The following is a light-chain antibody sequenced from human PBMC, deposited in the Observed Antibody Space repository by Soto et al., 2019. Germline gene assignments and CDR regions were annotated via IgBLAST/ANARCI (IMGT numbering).Light chain of an antibody. CDR1: QPIRTW. Sequence: EIQVTQSPSTLAASVGYRVTITCRASQPIRTWLAWYQEKPGKAPKLLIYDASSLEGGVPSRFSGSGSGTEFTLTISSLQPDDFATYYCHQYNYYRPTFGQGTKVDTK. CDR2: DAS. J-gene: IGKJ1*01. CDR3: HQYNYYRPT. V-gene: IGKV1-5*01.